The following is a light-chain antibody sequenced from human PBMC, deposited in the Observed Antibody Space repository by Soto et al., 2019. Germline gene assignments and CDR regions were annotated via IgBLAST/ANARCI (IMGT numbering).Light chain of an antibody. CDR2: KAS. J-gene: IGKJ4*01. CDR1: QSISTW. CDR3: QQYNTYPLT. Sequence: DIQMTQSPSTLSASVGDRVTITCRASQSISTWLAWYQQKPGKAPKLLIYKASSLEGGVPSRFSGSGSGTEFNITVSSLQPDDFATYYFQQYNTYPLTFVGGTTVEIK. V-gene: IGKV1-5*03.